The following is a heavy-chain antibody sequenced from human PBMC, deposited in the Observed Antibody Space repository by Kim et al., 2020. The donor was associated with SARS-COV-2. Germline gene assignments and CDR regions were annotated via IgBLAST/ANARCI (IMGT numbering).Heavy chain of an antibody. D-gene: IGHD6-13*01. Sequence: SETLSLTCTVSGYSISSGYYWGWIRQPPGKGLEWIGSIYHSGSTYYNPSLKSRVTISVDTSKNQFSLKLSSVTAADTAVYYCARVEEAAVSRLVYNWFDP. CDR2: IYHSGST. CDR3: ARVEEAAVSRLVYNWFDP. CDR1: GYSISSGYY. V-gene: IGHV4-38-2*02. J-gene: IGHJ5*02.